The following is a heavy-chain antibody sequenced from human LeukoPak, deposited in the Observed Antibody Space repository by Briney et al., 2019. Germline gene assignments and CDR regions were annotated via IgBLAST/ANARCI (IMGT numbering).Heavy chain of an antibody. CDR1: GYSFTSYW. CDR3: ARQGRGIAARPYNWFDP. CDR2: IYPGDSDT. V-gene: IGHV5-51*01. J-gene: IGHJ5*02. Sequence: GESLKISFKGSGYSFTSYWIGWVRPMPGKGLEWMGIIYPGDSDTRYSPSFQGQVTISADKSISTAYLQWSSLKASDTAMYYCARQGRGIAARPYNWFDPWGQGTLVTVSS. D-gene: IGHD6-6*01.